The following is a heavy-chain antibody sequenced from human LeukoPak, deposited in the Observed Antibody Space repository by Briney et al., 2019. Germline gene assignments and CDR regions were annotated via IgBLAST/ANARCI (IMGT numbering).Heavy chain of an antibody. CDR3: ARDHPIGAEGFDP. J-gene: IGHJ5*02. CDR2: INPSGGST. Sequence: GASVKVSCKASGYTFTSYYMNWVRQAPGQGLEWMGIINPSGGSTSYAQKFQGRVTMTRDTSTSTVYMELSSLRSEDTAVYYCARDHPIGAEGFDPWGQGTLVTVSS. CDR1: GYTFTSYY. V-gene: IGHV1-46*01. D-gene: IGHD4/OR15-4a*01.